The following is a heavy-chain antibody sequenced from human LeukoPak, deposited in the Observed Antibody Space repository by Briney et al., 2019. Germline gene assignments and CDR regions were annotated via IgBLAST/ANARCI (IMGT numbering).Heavy chain of an antibody. Sequence: ASVKVSCQASGYTFTNYAIQWVRQAPGQSLEWLGWINAGNGDTKYSQTFQGRVTMTRNTSISTAYMELSSLRSEDTAVYYCARAELRYFDWPPGDYWGQGTLVTVSS. V-gene: IGHV1-3*01. CDR3: ARAELRYFDWPPGDY. CDR1: GYTFTNYA. D-gene: IGHD3-9*01. J-gene: IGHJ4*02. CDR2: INAGNGDT.